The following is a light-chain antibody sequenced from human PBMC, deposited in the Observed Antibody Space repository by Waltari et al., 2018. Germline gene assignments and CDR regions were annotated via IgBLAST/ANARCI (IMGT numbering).Light chain of an antibody. Sequence: QSALTQPPSASGSPGQSVTISCTGTSSDVGGYNYASWYQQLPGKAPKLIIYELSKRPSGVPDRFSASKSGNTASLTVSGLQAEDEADYYCSSYAGSNSVVFGGGTKLTVL. CDR3: SSYAGSNSVV. V-gene: IGLV2-8*01. J-gene: IGLJ2*01. CDR2: ELS. CDR1: SSDVGGYNY.